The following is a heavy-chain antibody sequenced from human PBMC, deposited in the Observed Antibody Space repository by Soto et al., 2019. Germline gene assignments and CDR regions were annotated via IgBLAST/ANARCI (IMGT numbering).Heavy chain of an antibody. V-gene: IGHV1-69*01. D-gene: IGHD6-6*01. CDR2: IIPLFRKT. J-gene: IGHJ6*02. Sequence: QVQLVQSGAEVKRPGSSVKVSCKASGDMFRNSAFTWVRQAPGQGLAWMGVIIPLFRKTDVAQKFQGRVNLTADESTSSLYMEVSSLTSEDTAVYYCARARLSNADPNIYFFYGLDVWGQGTTITVSS. CDR1: GDMFRNSA. CDR3: ARARLSNADPNIYFFYGLDV.